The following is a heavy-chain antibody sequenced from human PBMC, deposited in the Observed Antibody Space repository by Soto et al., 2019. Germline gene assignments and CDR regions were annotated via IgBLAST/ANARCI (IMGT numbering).Heavy chain of an antibody. D-gene: IGHD3-22*01. Sequence: EVQLVESGGGLVQPGGSLRLSCAASGFTVSSNYMSWVRQAPGKGLEWVSVIYSGGSTYYADSVKGRFTISRDNSKNTLYLQMNSLRAEDTAVYYCARGAYDSSGYYYFDYWGQGPLVTVSS. V-gene: IGHV3-66*01. CDR2: IYSGGST. CDR1: GFTVSSNY. CDR3: ARGAYDSSGYYYFDY. J-gene: IGHJ4*02.